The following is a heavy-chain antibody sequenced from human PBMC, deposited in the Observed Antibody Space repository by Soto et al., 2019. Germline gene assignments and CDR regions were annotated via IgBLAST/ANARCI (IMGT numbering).Heavy chain of an antibody. V-gene: IGHV4-34*01. CDR3: ASARWDY. CDR1: GGSFNSNY. Sequence: SETLSLTCAVSGGSFNSNYWSWVRQPPGKGLEWIGEVYYTGSTNYNPSLKSRVTISADTSQKQFSLKLTSVTAADTARYYCASARWDYWGQGILVTVAS. CDR2: VYYTGST. J-gene: IGHJ4*02.